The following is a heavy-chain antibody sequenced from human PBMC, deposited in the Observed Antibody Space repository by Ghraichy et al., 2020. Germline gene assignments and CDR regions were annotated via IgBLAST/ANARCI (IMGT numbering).Heavy chain of an antibody. D-gene: IGHD2-21*02. CDR1: GGSISSSSYY. CDR2: IYYSGST. J-gene: IGHJ4*02. V-gene: IGHV4-39*01. Sequence: SETLSLTCTVSGGSISSSSYYWGCIRQPPGKGLEWIGSIYYSGSTYYNPSLKSRVTISVDTSKNQFSLKLSSVTAADTAVYYCASEPCGGDCYSGYWGQGTLVTVSS. CDR3: ASEPCGGDCYSGY.